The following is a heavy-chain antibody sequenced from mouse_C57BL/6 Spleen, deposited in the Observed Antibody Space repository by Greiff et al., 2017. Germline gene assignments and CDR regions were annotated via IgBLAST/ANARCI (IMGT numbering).Heavy chain of an antibody. CDR3: AKDYYGSSFFAY. D-gene: IGHD1-1*01. Sequence: VHVKQSGPELVKPGASVKISCKASGYSFTDYNMNWVKQSNGTSLEWIGVINPNYGTTSYNQKFKGKATLTVDQSSSTAYMQLNSLTSEDSAVYYCAKDYYGSSFFAYWGQGTLVTVSA. J-gene: IGHJ3*01. CDR2: INPNYGTT. CDR1: GYSFTDYN. V-gene: IGHV1-39*01.